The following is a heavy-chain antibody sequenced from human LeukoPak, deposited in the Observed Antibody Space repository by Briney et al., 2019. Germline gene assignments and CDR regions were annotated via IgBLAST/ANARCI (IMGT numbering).Heavy chain of an antibody. CDR3: AIIVVVVAATESDY. CDR1: RFSFSIYE. CDR2: ISTSGSTI. V-gene: IGHV3-48*03. J-gene: IGHJ4*02. D-gene: IGHD2-15*01. Sequence: GGSLRLSCTASRFSFSIYEMNWVRQAPGKGLEWVSYISTSGSTIYYADSVKGRFTISRDNAKNSLYLQMNSLRAEDTAVYYCAIIVVVVAATESDYWGQGTLVTVSS.